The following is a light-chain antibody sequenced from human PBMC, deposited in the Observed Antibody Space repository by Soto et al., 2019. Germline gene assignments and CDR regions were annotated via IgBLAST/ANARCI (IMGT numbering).Light chain of an antibody. J-gene: IGKJ1*01. CDR3: QQYNSYPRP. V-gene: IGKV1-5*01. Sequence: DIQMTQSPSTLSASVGDRVTITCRASQSISSWLAWYQQKPGKAPKLLIYDASSLESGVPSRFSGSGSGTEFTLTISSLQPYDVATYYCQQYNSYPRPFGQGTKVEIK. CDR1: QSISSW. CDR2: DAS.